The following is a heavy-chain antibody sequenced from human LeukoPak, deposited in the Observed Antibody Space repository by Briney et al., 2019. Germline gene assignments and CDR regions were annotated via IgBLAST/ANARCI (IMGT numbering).Heavy chain of an antibody. J-gene: IGHJ4*02. D-gene: IGHD3-3*01. CDR3: ASGFNYDH. V-gene: IGHV4-34*01. Sequence: PSETLSLTCTVSGGSISSYYWSWIRQPPGKGLEWIGEINHSGSTNYNPSLKSRVTISVDTSKNQFSLKLSSVTAADTAVYYCASGFNYDHWGQGTLVTVSS. CDR2: INHSGST. CDR1: GGSISSYY.